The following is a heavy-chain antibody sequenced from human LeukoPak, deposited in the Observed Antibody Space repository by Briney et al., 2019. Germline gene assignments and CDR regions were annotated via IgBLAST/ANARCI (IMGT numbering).Heavy chain of an antibody. CDR2: ISYDGSNK. CDR3: ARERSSWSLDY. CDR1: GFTFIGFV. D-gene: IGHD3-3*01. V-gene: IGHV3-30-3*01. J-gene: IGHJ4*02. Sequence: GGSLRLPGPASGFTFIGFVIHGVGRPQARGREGVAVISYDGSNKYYADSVKGRFTISRDNSKNTLYLQMNSLRAEDTAVYYCARERSSWSLDYWGQGTLVTVSS.